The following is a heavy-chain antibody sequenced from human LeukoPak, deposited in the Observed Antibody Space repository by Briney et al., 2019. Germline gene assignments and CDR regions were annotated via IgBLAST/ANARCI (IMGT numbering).Heavy chain of an antibody. J-gene: IGHJ3*02. D-gene: IGHD1-1*01. CDR2: IIPIFGTA. CDR3: ARFPWRDLDAFDI. V-gene: IGHV1-69*05. CDR1: GGTFSSYS. Sequence: ASVKVSCQGFGGTFSSYSFSWVGQAPGQGLEVMGRIIPIFGTANYAQKFQGRVTITTDESTSTAYMELSSLRSEDTAVYYCARFPWRDLDAFDIWGQGTMVTVSS.